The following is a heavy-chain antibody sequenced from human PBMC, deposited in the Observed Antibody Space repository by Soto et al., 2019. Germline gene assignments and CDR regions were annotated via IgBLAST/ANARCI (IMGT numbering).Heavy chain of an antibody. D-gene: IGHD3-16*02. V-gene: IGHV2-5*02. CDR3: AHLMITFGGVIEDDACDT. CDR2: IYWDDDK. Sequence: QITLKESGPTLVQPTQTLTLPCTFSGFSLSSTRVGVGWIRQPPGKALEWLAVIYWDDDKRYSPSLRNRLTITKDTSKDQVVLTMTNMDPVDTATYYCAHLMITFGGVIEDDACDTWGQGTMVTVSS. J-gene: IGHJ3*02. CDR1: GFSLSSTRVG.